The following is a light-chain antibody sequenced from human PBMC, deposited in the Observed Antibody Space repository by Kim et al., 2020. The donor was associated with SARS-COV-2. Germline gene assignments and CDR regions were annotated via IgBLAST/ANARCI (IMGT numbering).Light chain of an antibody. V-gene: IGLV1-40*01. Sequence: QSVLTQPPSVSGAPGQRVTISCTGSSSNIGAGYDVHWYQQLPGTAPKLLIYGNSNRPSGVPDRFSGSKYGTSASLAITGLQAEDEADYYCQSYDSSLSGPVFGGGTQLTVL. CDR2: GNS. CDR3: QSYDSSLSGPV. CDR1: SSNIGAGYD. J-gene: IGLJ2*01.